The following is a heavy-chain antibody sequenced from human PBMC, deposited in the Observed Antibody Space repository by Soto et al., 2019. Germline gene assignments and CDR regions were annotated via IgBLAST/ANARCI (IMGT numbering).Heavy chain of an antibody. J-gene: IGHJ4*02. V-gene: IGHV5-51*01. CDR3: ARTYYDGSMTYYMPDS. D-gene: IGHD3-10*01. CDR2: IDPGDSDA. Sequence: PGESLKISCKGSGYTFSTHWIGWVRQMSGKGLEWMGMIDPGDSDARYSPSFQGQVTLSADKSISTAYLQWSSVEASDTAMYYGARTYYDGSMTYYMPDSWGQGTLVTVSS. CDR1: GYTFSTHW.